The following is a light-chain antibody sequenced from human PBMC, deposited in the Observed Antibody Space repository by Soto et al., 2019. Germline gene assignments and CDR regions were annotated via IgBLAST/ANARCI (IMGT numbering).Light chain of an antibody. CDR3: QQCYSTPYT. CDR1: KSFSSY. V-gene: IGKV1-39*01. CDR2: AAS. Sequence: DIQITQSQSSLSASVGDRVTITCRASKSFSSYLNWYQQKPWKAPPLLIHAASSLQSVVPSRFSGSGSGTDFTLTISRLQPDDFATYYCQQCYSTPYTFGQGTKLEIK. J-gene: IGKJ2*01.